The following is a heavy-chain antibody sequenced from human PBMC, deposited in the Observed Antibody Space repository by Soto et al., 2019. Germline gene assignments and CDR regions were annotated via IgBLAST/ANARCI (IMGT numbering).Heavy chain of an antibody. CDR1: GGSISPFY. D-gene: IGHD5-18*01. CDR2: LYYSGNT. J-gene: IGHJ6*02. V-gene: IGHV4-59*01. CDR3: AIGGYSYGPPPVYYYGMDV. Sequence: PSETLSLTCTVSGGSISPFYWSWVRQPPGKGLEWISYLYYSGNTNYNPSLKSRVTISVDASKNQVSLRLTSVTAADTAVYYCAIGGYSYGPPPVYYYGMDVWGQGTTVTVSS.